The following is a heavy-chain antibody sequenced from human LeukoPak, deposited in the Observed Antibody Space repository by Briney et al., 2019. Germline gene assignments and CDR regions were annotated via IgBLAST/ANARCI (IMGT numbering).Heavy chain of an antibody. CDR3: AREGYYDSSGYSLEWYFDY. CDR2: INTNTGNP. J-gene: IGHJ4*02. Sequence: ASVKVSCKASGYTFTSYAMNWVRQAPGQGLEWMGWINTNTGNPTYAQGFTGRFVFSLDTSVSRAYLQISSLKAEDTAVYYCAREGYYDSSGYSLEWYFDYWGQGTLVTVSS. V-gene: IGHV7-4-1*02. D-gene: IGHD3-22*01. CDR1: GYTFTSYA.